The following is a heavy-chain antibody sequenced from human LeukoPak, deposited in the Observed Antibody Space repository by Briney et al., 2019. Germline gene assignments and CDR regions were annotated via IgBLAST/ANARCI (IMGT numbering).Heavy chain of an antibody. CDR2: IKSDGSDT. V-gene: IGHV3-74*01. CDR3: ATSAGRSGGN. D-gene: IGHD3-10*01. J-gene: IGHJ4*02. CDR1: GFTFSTYW. Sequence: GGSLRLSCAASGFTFSTYWMHWVRQAPGEGLVWVSRIKSDGSDTSYADSVKGRFTISRDNAKNSLYLQMNSLRADDTALYYCATSAGRSGGNWGQGALVTVSS.